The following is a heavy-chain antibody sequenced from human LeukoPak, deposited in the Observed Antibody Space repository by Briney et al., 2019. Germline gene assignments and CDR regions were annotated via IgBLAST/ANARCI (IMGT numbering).Heavy chain of an antibody. D-gene: IGHD6-13*01. CDR2: MYPNSGNT. J-gene: IGHJ4*02. V-gene: IGHV1-8*03. Sequence: ASVKVSCKASGYTFTSYDINWVRQATGQGLEWMGWMYPNSGNTGYAQKFQGRVTITRNTSISTAYMELSSLRSEDTAVYYCARVRHSSIAYNDYWGQGTLVTVSS. CDR1: GYTFTSYD. CDR3: ARVRHSSIAYNDY.